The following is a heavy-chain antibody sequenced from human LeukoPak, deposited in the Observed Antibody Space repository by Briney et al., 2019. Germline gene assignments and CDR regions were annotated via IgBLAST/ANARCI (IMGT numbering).Heavy chain of an antibody. CDR2: IYYSGST. J-gene: IGHJ3*02. Sequence: KPSETLSLTCTVSGGSINSYYWSWIRQPPGKGLEWIGYIYYSGSTNYNPSLKSRVTISVDTSKNQFSLKLSSVTAADTAVYYCATGGHSAGTAFDIWGQGTMVTVSS. V-gene: IGHV4-59*01. CDR3: ATGGHSAGTAFDI. D-gene: IGHD1-14*01. CDR1: GGSINSYY.